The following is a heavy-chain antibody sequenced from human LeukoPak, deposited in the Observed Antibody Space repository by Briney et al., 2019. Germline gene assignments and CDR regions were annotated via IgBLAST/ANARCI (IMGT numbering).Heavy chain of an antibody. CDR1: GYTFTSYD. V-gene: IGHV1-8*01. J-gene: IGHJ3*02. CDR2: MNPNSGNT. Sequence: ASVKVSCKASGYTFTSYDINWVRQATGQGLEWMGWMNPNSGNTGYAQKFQGRVTMTRNTSISTAYMELSSLRSEDTAVYYCARGRGIYDILTGAFDIWGQGTMVTVSS. D-gene: IGHD3-9*01. CDR3: ARGRGIYDILTGAFDI.